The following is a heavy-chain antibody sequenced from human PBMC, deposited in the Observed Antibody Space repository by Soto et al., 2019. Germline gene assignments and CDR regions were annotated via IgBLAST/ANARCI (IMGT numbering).Heavy chain of an antibody. V-gene: IGHV4-59*08. CDR2: IYYSGST. J-gene: IGHJ3*02. D-gene: IGHD3-16*02. CDR3: ASRSRYDYIWGSYRPNDAFDI. CDR1: GGSISSYY. Sequence: PSETLSLTCTVSGGSISSYYWSWIRQPPGKGLEWIGYIYYSGSTNYNPSLKSRVTISVDTSKNQFSLKLSSVTAADTAVYYCASRSRYDYIWGSYRPNDAFDIWGQGTMVTVSS.